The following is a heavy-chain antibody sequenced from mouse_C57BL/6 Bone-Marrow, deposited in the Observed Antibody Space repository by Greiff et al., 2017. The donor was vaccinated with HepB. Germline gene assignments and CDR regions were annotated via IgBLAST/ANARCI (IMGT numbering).Heavy chain of an antibody. V-gene: IGHV1-52*01. CDR3: ARGRYYAMDY. CDR2: IDPSDSET. CDR1: GYTFTSYW. J-gene: IGHJ4*01. Sequence: QVQLQQPGAELVRPGSSVKLSCKASGYTFTSYWMHWVKQRPIQGLEWIGNIDPSDSETHYNQKFKDKATFTVDKSSSTAYMQLSSLTSEDSAVYYCARGRYYAMDYWGQGTSVTVSS.